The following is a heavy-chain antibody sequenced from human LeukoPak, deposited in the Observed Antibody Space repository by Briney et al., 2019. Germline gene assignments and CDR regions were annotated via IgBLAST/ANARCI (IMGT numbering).Heavy chain of an antibody. J-gene: IGHJ6*02. CDR3: ARDPQPGENYYGSGSYYYYGMDV. V-gene: IGHV1-3*01. CDR1: GYTFTSYA. CDR2: INAGNGNT. Sequence: ASVKVSCKASGYTFTSYAMHWVRQAPGQRLEWMGWINAGNGNTKYSQKFQGRVTITRDTSASTAYMELSSLRSEDTAVYYCARDPQPGENYYGSGSYYYYGMDVWGQGTTVTVSS. D-gene: IGHD3-10*01.